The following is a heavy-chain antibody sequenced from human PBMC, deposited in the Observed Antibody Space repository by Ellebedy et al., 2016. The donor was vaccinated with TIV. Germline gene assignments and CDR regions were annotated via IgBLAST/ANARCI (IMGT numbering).Heavy chain of an antibody. CDR3: VRGFATES. CDR2: IKGDGSEK. V-gene: IGHV3-7*01. D-gene: IGHD2-15*01. J-gene: IGHJ4*02. CDR1: GFTLSGHW. Sequence: GESLKISCVASGFTLSGHWMTWVRQTPVKGLEWVANIKGDGSEKHYVDSVRGRFTISRDDANNSLYLQRNSLRAEDTAVYYCVRGFATESWGQGTLVTVSS.